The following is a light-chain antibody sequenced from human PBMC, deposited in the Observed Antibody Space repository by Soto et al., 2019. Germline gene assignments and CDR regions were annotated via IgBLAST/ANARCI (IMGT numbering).Light chain of an antibody. Sequence: DIQMTQYPSTLSASIGERVPISCRASQSVNHWLAWYQRKPGKAPKLLIHDASTLESGIPSRFSGSGSGTEFTLTISSLQPDDFATYYCQQYNSYWTFGQGTKVDI. CDR1: QSVNHW. CDR3: QQYNSYWT. CDR2: DAS. V-gene: IGKV1-5*01. J-gene: IGKJ1*01.